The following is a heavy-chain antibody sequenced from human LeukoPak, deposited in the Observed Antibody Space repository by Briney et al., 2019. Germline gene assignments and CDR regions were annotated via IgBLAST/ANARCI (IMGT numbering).Heavy chain of an antibody. J-gene: IGHJ4*02. CDR3: ARDPRTYYDILTGYYTLDY. CDR1: GFTFSSYS. CDR2: ISSSSSTI. V-gene: IGHV3-48*02. D-gene: IGHD3-9*01. Sequence: GGSLRLSCAASGFTFSSYSMNWVRQAPGKGLEWVSYISSSSSTIYYADSVKGRFTISRDNAKNSLYLQMNSLRDKDTAVYYCARDPRTYYDILTGYYTLDYWGQGTLVTVSS.